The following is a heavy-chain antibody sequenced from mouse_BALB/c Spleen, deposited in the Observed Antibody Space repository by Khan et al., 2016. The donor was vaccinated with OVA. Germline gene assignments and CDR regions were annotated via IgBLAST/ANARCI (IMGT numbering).Heavy chain of an antibody. CDR3: AGGAGYWYFDV. CDR2: INTYTGEP. J-gene: IGHJ1*01. Sequence: QIQLVQSGPELKKPGETVKISCKASGYTFTNYGMNWVKQAPGKGLKWMGWINTYTGEPTYTDDFKGRFAFSLDTSASTAYLQINNLKNEDMATYFCAGGAGYWYFDVWGAGTTVTVSS. V-gene: IGHV9-1*02. CDR1: GYTFTNYG.